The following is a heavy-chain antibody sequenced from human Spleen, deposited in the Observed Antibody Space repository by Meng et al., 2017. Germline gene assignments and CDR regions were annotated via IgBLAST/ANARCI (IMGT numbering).Heavy chain of an antibody. CDR2: ISYDGSAQ. D-gene: IGHD6-19*01. CDR1: GFTFSTYA. Sequence: GESLKISCTASGFTFSTYALNWVRQAPGKGLEWVAVISYDGSAQYYATSVKGRFTVSRDDSKNTLYLQMNSLRAEDTAVYYCAKEVPYSSGWYFKNYFDYWGQGTLVTVSS. CDR3: AKEVPYSSGWYFKNYFDY. J-gene: IGHJ4*02. V-gene: IGHV3-30*04.